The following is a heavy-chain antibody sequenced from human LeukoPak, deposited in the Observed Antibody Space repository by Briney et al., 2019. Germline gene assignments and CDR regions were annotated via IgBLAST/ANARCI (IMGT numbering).Heavy chain of an antibody. CDR2: IYYSGST. D-gene: IGHD1-1*01. CDR1: GGSISSGDYY. Sequence: SETLSLTCTVSGGSISSGDYYWSWIRQPPGKGLEWIGYIYYSGSTYYNPSLKSRVTISVDTSKNQFSLKLSSVTAADTAVYFCARTTRGRFDPWGQGTLVTVSS. CDR3: ARTTRGRFDP. J-gene: IGHJ5*02. V-gene: IGHV4-30-4*01.